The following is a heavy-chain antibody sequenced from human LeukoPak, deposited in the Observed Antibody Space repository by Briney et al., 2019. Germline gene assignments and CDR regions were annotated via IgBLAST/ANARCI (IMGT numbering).Heavy chain of an antibody. D-gene: IGHD2-2*01. J-gene: IGHJ4*02. V-gene: IGHV4-61*01. CDR2: IYYSGST. CDR3: ARGVLAVVPAANGYYFDY. Sequence: PSETLSLTCTVSGGSVSSGSYYWSWIRQPPGKGLEWIGYIYYSGSTNYNPSLKSRVTISVDTSKNQFSLKLSSVTAADTAVYYCARGVLAVVPAANGYYFDYWGQGTLVTVSS. CDR1: GGSVSSGSYY.